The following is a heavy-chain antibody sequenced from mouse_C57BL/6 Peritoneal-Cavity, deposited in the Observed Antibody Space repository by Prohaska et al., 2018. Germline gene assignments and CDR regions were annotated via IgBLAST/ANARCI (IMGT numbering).Heavy chain of an antibody. CDR3: MRYGNYWYFDV. Sequence: VQPGGSRVLSCDGSVFTFSCFWMSWVRQTPGKTLEWIGDINSDGSAINYAPSIKDRFTIFRDNDKSTLYLQMSNVRSEDTATYFCMRYGNYWYFDVWGTGTTVTVSS. CDR2: INSDGSAI. CDR1: VFTFSCFW. J-gene: IGHJ1*03. V-gene: IGHV11-2*01. D-gene: IGHD2-1*01.